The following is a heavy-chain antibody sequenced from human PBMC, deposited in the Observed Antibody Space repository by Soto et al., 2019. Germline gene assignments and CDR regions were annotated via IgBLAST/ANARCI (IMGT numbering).Heavy chain of an antibody. J-gene: IGHJ4*02. CDR1: GGSIGSYY. CDR2: IYYRGST. Sequence: QVQLQESGPGLVKPSETRSLTCTVSGGSIGSYYWSWIRQPPGKGLEWIGFIYYRGSTNYNPSLKSRVTXXVXTXKKHSFLKSTSVTAADTAVYYCARGGPGYGDRIFEYWGQGTLVTVSS. V-gene: IGHV4-59*01. CDR3: ARGGPGYGDRIFEY. D-gene: IGHD4-17*01.